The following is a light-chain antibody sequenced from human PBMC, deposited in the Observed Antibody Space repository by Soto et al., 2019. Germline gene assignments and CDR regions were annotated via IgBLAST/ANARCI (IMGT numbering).Light chain of an antibody. CDR1: QSFSSY. CDR2: DAS. Sequence: EIVLTQSPATLYLSPGERATLSCRASQSFSSYLAWYQQKPGQAPRLLIYDASNRATGIPARFSGSGSGTDFTLTISSLEPEDFAVYYCQQRSSWPPITFGQGTRLEIK. CDR3: QQRSSWPPIT. V-gene: IGKV3-11*01. J-gene: IGKJ5*01.